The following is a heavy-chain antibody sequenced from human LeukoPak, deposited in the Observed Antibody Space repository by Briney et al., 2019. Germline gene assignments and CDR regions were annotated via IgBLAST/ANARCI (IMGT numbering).Heavy chain of an antibody. CDR1: GGSISSYY. V-gene: IGHV4-59*08. CDR3: ARHSQAYYDILTGYYAFDI. D-gene: IGHD3-9*01. Sequence: PSETLSLTCTVSGGSISSYYWSWIRQPPGKGLEWIGYVYYSGSTNYNPSLKSRVTISVDTSKNQFSLKLSSVTAADTAVYYCARHSQAYYDILTGYYAFDIWGQGTMVTVSS. CDR2: VYYSGST. J-gene: IGHJ3*02.